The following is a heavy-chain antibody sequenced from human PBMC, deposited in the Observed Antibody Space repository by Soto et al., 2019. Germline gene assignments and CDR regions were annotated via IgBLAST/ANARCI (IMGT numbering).Heavy chain of an antibody. J-gene: IGHJ6*02. V-gene: IGHV3-74*01. CDR1: GFTFSSYW. CDR3: AKDGDYDYLWSCYGLDL. CDR2: INSDGSST. Sequence: GWSLGLSCAASGFTFSSYWLHWVRQATGKGLVWVSRINSDGSSTSYADSVKGLFTISRDNAKNTVYLLMNSLRAEDTALYYCAKDGDYDYLWSCYGLDLWGQGTTVTVSS. D-gene: IGHD3-3*01.